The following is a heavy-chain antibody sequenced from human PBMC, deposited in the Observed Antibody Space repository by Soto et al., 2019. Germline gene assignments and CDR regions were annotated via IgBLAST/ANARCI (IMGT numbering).Heavy chain of an antibody. D-gene: IGHD2-8*02. J-gene: IGHJ6*03. CDR2: IDWDDDK. CDR3: ARMVVYSYYYYYMDV. V-gene: IGHV2-70*11. Sequence: SGPTLVNPTQTLTLTCTFSGFSLSTSGMCVSWIRQPPGKALEWLARIDWDDDKYYSTSLKTRLTISKDTSKNQVVLTMTNVDPVDTATYYCARMVVYSYYYYYMDVWGKGTTVTVSS. CDR1: GFSLSTSGMC.